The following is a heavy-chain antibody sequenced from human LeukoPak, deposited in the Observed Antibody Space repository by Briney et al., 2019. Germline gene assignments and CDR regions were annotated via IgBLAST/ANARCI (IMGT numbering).Heavy chain of an antibody. CDR1: GFIFSSYA. J-gene: IGHJ4*02. CDR3: ARASGYSAYQD. Sequence: GGSLRLSCAASGFIFSSYAMHWVRQAPGKGLEYVSAISSNGGSTYYADSVEGRFTISRDNSKNTLYLQMGSLRADDMAVYYCARASGYSAYQDWGQGTLVAVSS. CDR2: ISSNGGST. V-gene: IGHV3-64*02. D-gene: IGHD5-12*01.